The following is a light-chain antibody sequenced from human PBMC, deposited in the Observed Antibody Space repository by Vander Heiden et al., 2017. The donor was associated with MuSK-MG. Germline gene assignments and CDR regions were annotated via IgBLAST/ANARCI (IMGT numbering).Light chain of an antibody. CDR1: SSDVGRFNF. CDR2: DVS. CDR3: SSDTSSSTSVV. Sequence: QSALTQPASVSGSPGPSLPISCIGTSSDVGRFNFVSWYQQHPAKAPKLIIYDVSSRPSGVSNRFSGAKSATTAALTISWLQAEDEADYYCSSDTSSSTSVVFGGGTKLTVL. J-gene: IGLJ2*01. V-gene: IGLV2-14*03.